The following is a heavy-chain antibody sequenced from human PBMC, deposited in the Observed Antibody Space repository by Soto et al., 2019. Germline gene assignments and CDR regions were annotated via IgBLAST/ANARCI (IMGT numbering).Heavy chain of an antibody. J-gene: IGHJ6*03. Sequence: GGSLRLSCAASGFTFSSYWMSWVRQAPGKGLEWVANIKQDGSEKYYVDSVKGRFTISRDNAKNSLYLQMNSLRAEDTAVYYCARARITGTTGLQGDYYYYMDVWGKGTTVTVSS. D-gene: IGHD1-20*01. CDR3: ARARITGTTGLQGDYYYYMDV. CDR2: IKQDGSEK. V-gene: IGHV3-7*01. CDR1: GFTFSSYW.